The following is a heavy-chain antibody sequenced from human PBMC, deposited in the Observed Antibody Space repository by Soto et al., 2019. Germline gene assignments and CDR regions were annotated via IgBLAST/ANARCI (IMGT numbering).Heavy chain of an antibody. V-gene: IGHV4-34*01. J-gene: IGHJ4*02. CDR1: GGSFSDYY. Sequence: PSETLSLTCAVYGGSFSDYYWTWIRQPPGKGLEWIGEINHSGSANYNPSLESRVTISVDRSKNQFSLKVNSVTDADTAVYYWGRMWSGYNSHWSQGTLVTVSS. CDR2: INHSGSA. D-gene: IGHD5-12*01. CDR3: GRMWSGYNSH.